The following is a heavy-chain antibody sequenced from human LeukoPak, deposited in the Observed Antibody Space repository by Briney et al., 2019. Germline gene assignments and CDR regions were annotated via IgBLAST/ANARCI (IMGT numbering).Heavy chain of an antibody. CDR1: GFTFSSYS. V-gene: IGHV3-21*01. D-gene: IGHD3-16*01. J-gene: IGHJ5*02. CDR2: ISSSSSYI. Sequence: GGSLRLSCAASGFTFSSYSMNWVRQAPGKGLEWVSSISSSSSYIYYADSVKGRFTISRDNAKNSPYLQMNSLRAEDTAVYYCAREDGDWFDPWGQGTLVTVSS. CDR3: AREDGDWFDP.